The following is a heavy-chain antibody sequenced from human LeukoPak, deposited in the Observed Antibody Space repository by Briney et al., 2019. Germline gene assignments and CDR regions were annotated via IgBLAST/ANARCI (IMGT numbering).Heavy chain of an antibody. D-gene: IGHD3-22*01. CDR1: GFTFSSYA. J-gene: IGHJ6*03. Sequence: GGSLRLSCAASGFTFSSYAMSWVRQAPGKGLEWVSAISGSGGSTYYADSVKGRFTISRDNSKNTLYLQMNSLRAEDTAVYYCAKDYYDSSGYYYDYMDVWGQGTTVTVSS. V-gene: IGHV3-23*01. CDR2: ISGSGGST. CDR3: AKDYYDSSGYYYDYMDV.